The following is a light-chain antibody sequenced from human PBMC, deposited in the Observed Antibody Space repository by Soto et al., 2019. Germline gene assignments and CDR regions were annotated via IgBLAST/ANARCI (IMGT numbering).Light chain of an antibody. CDR2: GAS. V-gene: IGKV3-15*01. Sequence: EIVMTQSPATLSVSPGGRATLSCRASQSVSSNLAWYQQKPGQAPRLLIYGASTRATGFPARFSGSGCGTEFSLTLISVQSAAFAVCYCQQYETGSLSFGGGTRVEIK. J-gene: IGKJ4*02. CDR1: QSVSSN. CDR3: QQYETGSLS.